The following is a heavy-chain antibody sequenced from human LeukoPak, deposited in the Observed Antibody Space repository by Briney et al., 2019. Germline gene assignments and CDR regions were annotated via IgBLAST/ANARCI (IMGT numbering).Heavy chain of an antibody. V-gene: IGHV1-2*02. J-gene: IGHJ5*02. CDR2: INPNSGGT. CDR3: ARGGPTYYDFWSGQNWFDP. Sequence: ASVKVSCTTSGYTFTGYYMHWVRQAPGQGLEWVGWINPNSGGTNYAQKFQGRVTMTRATSITTAYMELSRLRSDDTAVYYCARGGPTYYDFWSGQNWFDPWGQGTLVTVSS. D-gene: IGHD3-3*01. CDR1: GYTFTGYY.